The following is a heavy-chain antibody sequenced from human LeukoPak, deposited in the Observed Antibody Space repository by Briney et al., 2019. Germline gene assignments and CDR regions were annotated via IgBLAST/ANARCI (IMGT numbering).Heavy chain of an antibody. Sequence: ASVKVSCKVSGYTLTELSMHWVRQAHGKGLEWMGGFDPEDGETIYAQKFQGRVTMTEDTSTDTAYMELSSLRSEDTAVYYCATGPTPAAVAGPGLRYYFDCWGQGTLVTVSS. V-gene: IGHV1-24*01. D-gene: IGHD6-19*01. J-gene: IGHJ4*02. CDR2: FDPEDGET. CDR1: GYTLTELS. CDR3: ATGPTPAAVAGPGLRYYFDC.